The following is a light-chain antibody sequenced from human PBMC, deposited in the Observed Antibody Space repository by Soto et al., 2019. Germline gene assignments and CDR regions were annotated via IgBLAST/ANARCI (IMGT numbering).Light chain of an antibody. CDR1: QTIVSY. Sequence: DIQLTQSPSSLSASVGGRVTITCRASQTIVSYLNWYQQKPGQAPKVVIYAASNLQSGVPSRFSGSGSGTDFTLTISSLQPEDFGTYYCQQSYTSPVTFGGGTKVDIK. CDR2: AAS. V-gene: IGKV1-39*01. J-gene: IGKJ4*01. CDR3: QQSYTSPVT.